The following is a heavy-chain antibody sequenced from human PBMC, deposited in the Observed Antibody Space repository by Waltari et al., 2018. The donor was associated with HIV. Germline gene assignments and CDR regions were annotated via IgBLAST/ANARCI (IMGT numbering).Heavy chain of an antibody. CDR2: IWYDGSKK. V-gene: IGHV3-33*01. J-gene: IGHJ3*01. CDR1: GFRVSDYG. CDR3: ARVPFASSWSADSFDV. Sequence: VQLEESGGGVVQPGRSRRLSCAASGFRVSDYGTPWVRQAPGKGLQWVAVIWYDGSKKEYSDSVKGRFTISKDNSKNTLFLQMNSLRVDDTAVYFCARVPFASSWSADSFDVWGPGTRITVSS. D-gene: IGHD6-13*01.